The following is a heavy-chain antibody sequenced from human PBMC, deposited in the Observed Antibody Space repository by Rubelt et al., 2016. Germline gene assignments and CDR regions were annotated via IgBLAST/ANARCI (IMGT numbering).Heavy chain of an antibody. CDR2: ISHSGST. D-gene: IGHD2-2*01. CDR3: ARGGAYCSSTSCYSAWDY. V-gene: IGHV4-34*01. CDR1: GGSFSGYY. Sequence: QVQLQQWGAGLLKPSETLSLTCAVYGGSFSGYYWSWIRQPPGKGLEWIGEISHSGSTNYNPSLKSRVTISVARSKNQVSRKLGSVTAADTAVYYCARGGAYCSSTSCYSAWDYWGQGTLVTVSS. J-gene: IGHJ4*02.